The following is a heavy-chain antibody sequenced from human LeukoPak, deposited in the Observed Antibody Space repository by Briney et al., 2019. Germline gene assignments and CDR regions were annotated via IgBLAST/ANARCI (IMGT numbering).Heavy chain of an antibody. CDR1: GGFISSGTHY. CDR3: ARAYYYGSGSYSPFFDY. J-gene: IGHJ4*02. V-gene: IGHV4-61*02. D-gene: IGHD3-10*01. Sequence: SETLSLTCDVSGGFISSGTHYWTWIRQPVGKGLEWLGRIFTSGRPAYNSSLESRLTISIDKSKNQFSLKLSSVTAADTAVYYCARAYYYGSGSYSPFFDYWGQGTLVTVSS. CDR2: IFTSGRP.